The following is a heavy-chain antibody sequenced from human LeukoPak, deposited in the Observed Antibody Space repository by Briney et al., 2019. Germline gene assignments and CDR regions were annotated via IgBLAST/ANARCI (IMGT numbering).Heavy chain of an antibody. CDR3: ARSWASYYDFWSGYYYFDY. D-gene: IGHD3-3*01. CDR2: ISAYSGNT. J-gene: IGHJ4*02. V-gene: IGHV1-18*01. Sequence: GASVKVSCKASGYTFTSYGISWVRQAPGQGLEWMGWISAYSGNTNYAQKLQGRVTMTTDTSTSTAYMELRSLRSDDTAVYYCARSWASYYDFWSGYYYFDYWGQGTLVTVSS. CDR1: GYTFTSYG.